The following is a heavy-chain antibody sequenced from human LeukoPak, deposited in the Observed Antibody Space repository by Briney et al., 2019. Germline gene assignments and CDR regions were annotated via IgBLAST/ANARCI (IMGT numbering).Heavy chain of an antibody. J-gene: IGHJ4*02. CDR1: GFTFSSYA. V-gene: IGHV3-23*01. CDR2: ISGSGGST. Sequence: PGGSLRLSCAASGFTFSSYAMSWVRQAPGKGLEWVSAISGSGGSTYHADSVKGRFTISRDNSKNTLYLQMNSLRAEDTAVYYCAKDPKLYCSGGSCYGDYWGQGTLVTVSS. CDR3: AKDPKLYCSGGSCYGDY. D-gene: IGHD2-15*01.